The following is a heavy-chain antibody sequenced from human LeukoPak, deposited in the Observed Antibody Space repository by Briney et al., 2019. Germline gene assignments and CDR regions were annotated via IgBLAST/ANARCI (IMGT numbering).Heavy chain of an antibody. J-gene: IGHJ3*02. V-gene: IGHV1-69*01. CDR1: GGTFSSYA. CDR2: IIPIFGTA. D-gene: IGHD3-3*01. Sequence: SVKVSCKASGGTFSSYAISWVRQAPGQGLEWMGGIIPIFGTANYAQKFQGRVTITADESTSTAYMELSSLRSEDTAVYYCAREGYDFWSGYPGSAFDIWGQGTMVTVSS. CDR3: AREGYDFWSGYPGSAFDI.